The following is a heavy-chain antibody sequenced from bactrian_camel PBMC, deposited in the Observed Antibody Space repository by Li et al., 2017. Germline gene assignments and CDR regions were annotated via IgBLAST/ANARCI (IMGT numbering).Heavy chain of an antibody. CDR3: AGAYYSSGYYSYFRY. V-gene: IGHV3S40*01. J-gene: IGHJ6*01. CDR2: LGTGGHSI. D-gene: IGHD2*01. Sequence: VQLVESGGGSVQSGVSLRLSCAASGFTFSRFYMSRVRQAPGKEREAVAVLGTGGHSIYYGDFVKGRFTISRDDTKTMAYLQMNSLKPEDTALYYCAGAYYSSGYYSYFRYWGQGTQVTVS. CDR1: GFTFSRFY.